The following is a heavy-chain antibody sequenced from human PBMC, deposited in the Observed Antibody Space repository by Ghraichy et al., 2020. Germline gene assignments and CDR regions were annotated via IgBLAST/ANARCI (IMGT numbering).Heavy chain of an antibody. J-gene: IGHJ5*02. CDR1: GGSISSYY. Sequence: SETLSLTCTVSGGSISSYYWSWIRQPPGKGLEWIGYIYYSGSTNYNPSLKSRVTISVDTSKNQFSLKLSSVTAADTAVYYCARVVGQQLVANWFDPWGQGTLVTVSS. CDR3: ARVVGQQLVANWFDP. CDR2: IYYSGST. D-gene: IGHD6-13*01. V-gene: IGHV4-59*01.